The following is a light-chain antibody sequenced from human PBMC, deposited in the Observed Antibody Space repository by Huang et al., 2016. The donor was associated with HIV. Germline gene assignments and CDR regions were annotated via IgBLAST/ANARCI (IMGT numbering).Light chain of an antibody. V-gene: IGKV4-1*01. J-gene: IGKJ1*01. CDR3: QQYYSSWT. CDR1: QRGLFRSNNKNY. Sequence: DIVMTQSPDSLAVSLGERATINCKSSQRGLFRSNNKNYLAWYQQKPGQPPKLLIYWASTRQSGVPDRVSGSGSGTDFTLTISSLQAEDVALYYCQQYYSSWTFGQGTKVEIK. CDR2: WAS.